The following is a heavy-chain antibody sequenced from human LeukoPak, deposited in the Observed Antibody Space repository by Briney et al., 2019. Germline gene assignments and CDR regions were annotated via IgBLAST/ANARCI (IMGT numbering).Heavy chain of an antibody. J-gene: IGHJ4*02. Sequence: SETLSLTCTVSGGSISSYYWSWIRQPRGKGLEWIGYIYYSGSTNYDPSLKSRATISVDTSKNQFSLKLSSVTAADTAVYYCARHNFSLKVIPYYFDYWGQGTLVTVSS. CDR3: ARHNFSLKVIPYYFDY. CDR2: IYYSGST. V-gene: IGHV4-59*08. D-gene: IGHD3-16*02. CDR1: GGSISSYY.